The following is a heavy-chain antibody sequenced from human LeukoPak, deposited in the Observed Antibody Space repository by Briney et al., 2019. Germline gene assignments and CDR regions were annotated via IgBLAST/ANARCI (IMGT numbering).Heavy chain of an antibody. Sequence: GGSLRLSCAASGFTVSSNYMSWVRQAPGKGLEWVSVIYSGGSTYYADSVKGRFTISRDNSKNTLYLQMNSLRAEDTAVYYCAKDPFDWSPARRVTWFDPWGQGTLVTVSS. V-gene: IGHV3-53*01. CDR2: IYSGGST. D-gene: IGHD3-9*01. J-gene: IGHJ5*02. CDR3: AKDPFDWSPARRVTWFDP. CDR1: GFTVSSNY.